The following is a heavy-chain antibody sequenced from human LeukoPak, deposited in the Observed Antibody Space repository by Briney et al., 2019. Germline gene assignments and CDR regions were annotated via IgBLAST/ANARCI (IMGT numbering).Heavy chain of an antibody. J-gene: IGHJ6*02. CDR3: ARILGYCSGGSCYGYYYGMDV. CDR2: IWYDGSNK. CDR1: GFTFSSYG. D-gene: IGHD2-15*01. V-gene: IGHV3-33*01. Sequence: GGSLRLSCAASGFTFSSYGMHWVRQAPGKGLEWVAVIWYDGSNKYYADSVKGRFNISRDNSKHTLYLQMNSLRAEDTAVSYCARILGYCSGGSCYGYYYGMDVWGQGTTVTVSS.